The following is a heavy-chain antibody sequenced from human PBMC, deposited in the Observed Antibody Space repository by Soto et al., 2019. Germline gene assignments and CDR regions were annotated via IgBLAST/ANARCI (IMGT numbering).Heavy chain of an antibody. D-gene: IGHD2-21*02. CDR1: GGTFSSYA. CDR3: GRAVVVVTARRYWYFDL. V-gene: IGHV1-69*01. CDR2: IIPIFGTA. Sequence: QVQLVQSGAEVKKPGSSVKVSCKASGGTFSSYAISWVRQAPGQGLEWMGGIIPIFGTANYAQKFQGRVTITADESTSPDYMELSRLRSEDTAVYYWGRAVVVVTARRYWYFDLWGRGTLVTVSS. J-gene: IGHJ2*01.